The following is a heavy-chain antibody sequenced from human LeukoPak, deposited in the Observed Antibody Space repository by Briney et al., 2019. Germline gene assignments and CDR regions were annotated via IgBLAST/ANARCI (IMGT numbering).Heavy chain of an antibody. CDR1: GFSVSSNY. Sequence: PGGSLRLSCAVSGFSVSSNYMTWVRQAPGKGLEWVSAISGSGGSTYYADSVKGRFTISRDNSKNTLYLQMNSLRAEDAAVYYCAKDRNWIYYFDYWGQGTLVTVSS. D-gene: IGHD1-1*01. CDR2: ISGSGGST. CDR3: AKDRNWIYYFDY. J-gene: IGHJ4*02. V-gene: IGHV3-23*01.